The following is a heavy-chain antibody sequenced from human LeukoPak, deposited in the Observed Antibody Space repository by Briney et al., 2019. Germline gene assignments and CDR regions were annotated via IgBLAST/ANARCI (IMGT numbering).Heavy chain of an antibody. CDR1: GFTFSSYS. CDR3: AREEGYCSGGSCYYYYYGMDV. D-gene: IGHD2-15*01. Sequence: GGSLRLSCAASGFTFSSYSMNWVRQAPGKGLEWVSSISSSSSYIYYADSVKGRFTISRDNAKNSLYLQMNSLRAEDTAVYYCAREEGYCSGGSCYYYYYGMDVWGQGTTVTVSS. CDR2: ISSSSSYI. J-gene: IGHJ6*02. V-gene: IGHV3-21*01.